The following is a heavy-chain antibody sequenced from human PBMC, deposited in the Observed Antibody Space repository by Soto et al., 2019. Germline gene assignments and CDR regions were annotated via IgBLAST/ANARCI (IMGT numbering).Heavy chain of an antibody. V-gene: IGHV3-33*01. J-gene: IGHJ5*02. D-gene: IGHD2-2*01. CDR3: ARETLDCSSTSCLGKKNWFDP. CDR2: IWYDGSNK. CDR1: GFTFSSYG. Sequence: GGSLRLSCAASGFTFSSYGMHWVHQAPGKGLEWVAVIWYDGSNKYYADSVKGRFTISRDNSKNTLYLQMNSLRAEDTAVYYCARETLDCSSTSCLGKKNWFDPWGQGTLVTVSS.